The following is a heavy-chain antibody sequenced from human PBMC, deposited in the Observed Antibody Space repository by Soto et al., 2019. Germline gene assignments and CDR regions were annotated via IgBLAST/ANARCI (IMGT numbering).Heavy chain of an antibody. V-gene: IGHV1-69*13. D-gene: IGHD2-21*02. J-gene: IGHJ6*02. CDR3: ARDDATYCGGDCYRYFYYGMDV. CDR1: GGTFSNHA. CDR2: IIPMFPTA. Sequence: SVKVSCKASGGTFSNHAIGWVRQAPGQGLEWVGGIIPMFPTADYAQRFQGRVTITADDSTTTVYMELSGLRSEDTAMYYCARDDATYCGGDCYRYFYYGMDVWGQGTTVTVSS.